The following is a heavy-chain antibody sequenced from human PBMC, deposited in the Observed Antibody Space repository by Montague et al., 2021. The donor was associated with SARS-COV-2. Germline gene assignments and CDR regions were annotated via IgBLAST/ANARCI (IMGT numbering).Heavy chain of an antibody. CDR1: GGSITNNIDY. CDR2: LYYTGNT. J-gene: IGHJ3*01. D-gene: IGHD3-22*01. CDR3: ARPKRYFDSSGSPSAFDF. V-gene: IGHV4-39*02. Sequence: SETLSLTCTVSGGSITNNIDYWAWIRQPPGKGLEWIGSLYYTGNTYYNPSLKSRVTISVVTSKNHFTLKLSSVTAAETAVYYCARPKRYFDSSGSPSAFDFWGQGTKVTVSS.